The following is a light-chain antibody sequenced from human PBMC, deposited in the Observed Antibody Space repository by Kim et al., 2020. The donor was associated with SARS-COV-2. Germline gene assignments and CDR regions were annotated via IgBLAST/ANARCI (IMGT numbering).Light chain of an antibody. CDR2: LNIDGSH. V-gene: IGLV4-69*01. CDR3: QTCATGIHI. J-gene: IGLJ1*01. Sequence: AFPLTCTLRCSYNAYAIAWHQQQPQKGPRFLMKLNIDGSHTKGNGIPARFSGSSSEAELYLTISGLQSEDDAVYYCQTCATGIHIFGSGTKVTVL. CDR1: CSYNAYA.